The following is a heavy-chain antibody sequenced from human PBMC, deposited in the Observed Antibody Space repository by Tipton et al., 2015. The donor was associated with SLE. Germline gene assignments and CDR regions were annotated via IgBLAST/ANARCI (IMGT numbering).Heavy chain of an antibody. CDR2: IYSGGST. D-gene: IGHD3-16*01. Sequence: SLRLSCAASGFTVSSNYMSWVRQAPGKGLEWVSVIYSGGSTNYADSVKGRFTISRHNSKNTLYLQMNSLRAEDTAVYYCARLPGGAPLYWYFDLWGRGTLVTVSS. J-gene: IGHJ2*01. CDR1: GFTVSSNY. V-gene: IGHV3-53*04. CDR3: ARLPGGAPLYWYFDL.